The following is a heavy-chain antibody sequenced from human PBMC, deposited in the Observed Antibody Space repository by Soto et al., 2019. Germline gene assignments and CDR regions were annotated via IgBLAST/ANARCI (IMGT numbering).Heavy chain of an antibody. V-gene: IGHV3-74*01. D-gene: IGHD2-21*02. CDR1: GFTFSSYW. CDR3: ARDPYCGGDCYSPDWFEP. J-gene: IGHJ5*02. CDR2: INSDGSST. Sequence: PGGSLRLSCAASGFTFSSYWMHWVRQAPGKGLVWVSRINSDGSSTSYADSVKGRFTISRDNAKNTLYLQMNSLRDEDTAVYHCARDPYCGGDCYSPDWFEPWGQGSLVTVSS.